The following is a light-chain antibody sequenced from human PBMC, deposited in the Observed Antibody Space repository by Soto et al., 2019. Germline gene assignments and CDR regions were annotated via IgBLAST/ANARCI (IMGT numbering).Light chain of an antibody. J-gene: IGLJ1*01. V-gene: IGLV2-18*01. CDR3: SLYTSSTTYV. Sequence: QSVLTQPPSVSGSPGRSVTISCTGTSSDVGSYNRVSWYQQPPGTAPKVMIYEVSNRPSGVPDRFSGSKSGNTASLTISGLQAEDEADYYCSLYTSSTTYVFGTATKVTV. CDR2: EVS. CDR1: SSDVGSYNR.